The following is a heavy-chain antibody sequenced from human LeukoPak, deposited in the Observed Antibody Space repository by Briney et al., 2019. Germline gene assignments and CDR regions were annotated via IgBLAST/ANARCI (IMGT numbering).Heavy chain of an antibody. V-gene: IGHV1-2*02. CDR3: ARVRCSGGTCYLSREFVDFDS. Sequence: GASVKVSCKASGYTFTGYYMHWVRQAPGQGLEWMGWINPNSGDSNYAQKFRGRVTMTRDTSISTAYMELSRLRSDDTAVYYCARVRCSGGTCYLSREFVDFDSWGQGTLVTVSS. CDR1: GYTFTGYY. D-gene: IGHD2-15*01. CDR2: INPNSGDS. J-gene: IGHJ4*02.